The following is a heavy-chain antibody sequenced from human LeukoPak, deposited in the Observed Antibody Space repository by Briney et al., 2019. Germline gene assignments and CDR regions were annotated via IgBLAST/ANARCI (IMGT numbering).Heavy chain of an antibody. V-gene: IGHV4-59*01. CDR1: GGSISSYY. J-gene: IGHJ3*02. Sequence: SETLSLTCTVSGGSISSYYWSWIRQPPGEGLEWIGYIYYSGSTNYNPSLKSRVTISVDTSKNQFSLKLSSVTAADTAVYYCAVYYYDSSGYPGAFDIWGQGTMVTVSS. CDR3: AVYYYDSSGYPGAFDI. CDR2: IYYSGST. D-gene: IGHD3-22*01.